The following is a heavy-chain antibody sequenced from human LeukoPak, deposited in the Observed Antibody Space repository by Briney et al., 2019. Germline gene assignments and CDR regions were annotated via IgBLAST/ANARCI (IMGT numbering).Heavy chain of an antibody. CDR3: ARDTNREQDI. CDR1: GFSFSGDY. J-gene: IGHJ6*02. V-gene: IGHV3-64*01. CDR2: ISGNGVTT. Sequence: PGGSLRLYCAASGFSFSGDYIHWVRQAPGKGLEYVSAISGNGVTTHYTNSVKGRFTISRDNSKNTVYLQMGSLSTEDTAVYYCARDTNREQDIWGQGTTVTVSS. D-gene: IGHD3-3*01.